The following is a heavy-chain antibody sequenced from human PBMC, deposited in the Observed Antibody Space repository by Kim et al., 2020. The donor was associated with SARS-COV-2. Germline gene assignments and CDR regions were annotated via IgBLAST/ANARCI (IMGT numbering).Heavy chain of an antibody. CDR3: ARDGGVTTVTTYYYYYGMDV. CDR2: IYYSGST. CDR1: GGSISSSSYY. D-gene: IGHD4-4*01. V-gene: IGHV4-39*07. J-gene: IGHJ6*02. Sequence: SETLSLTCTVSGGSISSSSYYWGWIRQPPGKGLEWIGSIYYSGSTYYNPSLKSRVTISVDTSKNQFSLKLSSVTAADTAVYYCARDGGVTTVTTYYYYYGMDVWGQGTTVTVSS.